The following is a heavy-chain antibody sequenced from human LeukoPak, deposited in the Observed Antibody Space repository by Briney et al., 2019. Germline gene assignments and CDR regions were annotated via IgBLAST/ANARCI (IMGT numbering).Heavy chain of an antibody. CDR1: GYTFTSYG. Sequence: GASVKVSCKASGYTFTSYGISWVRQAPGQGLEWMGWISAYNGNTNYAQKLQGRVTMTTDTSTSTAYMELRSLRSDDTAVYYCARVPLTIYYYYGMDVWGQGTTVTVSS. V-gene: IGHV1-18*01. CDR2: ISAYNGNT. CDR3: ARVPLTIYYYYGMDV. D-gene: IGHD4/OR15-4a*01. J-gene: IGHJ6*02.